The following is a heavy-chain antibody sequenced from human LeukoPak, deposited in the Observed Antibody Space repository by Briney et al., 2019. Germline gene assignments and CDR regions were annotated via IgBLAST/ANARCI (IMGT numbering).Heavy chain of an antibody. D-gene: IGHD2-21*01. V-gene: IGHV3-23*01. Sequence: PGGSLRLSCAASGFTFSSYAMSWVRQAPGKGLEWVAGISDLGYDTNYADSVKGRFTVSRDNSKNTLDLQMNSLRAEDTALYFCGSGGLRWTLNPDYWGQGILVTVSS. CDR1: GFTFSSYA. CDR3: GSGGLRWTLNPDY. CDR2: ISDLGYDT. J-gene: IGHJ4*02.